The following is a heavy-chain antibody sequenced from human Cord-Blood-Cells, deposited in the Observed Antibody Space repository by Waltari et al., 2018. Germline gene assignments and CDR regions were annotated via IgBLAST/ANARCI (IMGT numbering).Heavy chain of an antibody. CDR2: IYYSGST. CDR1: GGSISSSSYY. V-gene: IGHV4-39*01. CDR3: ARHVTGGGSDDYGDYGGPTPLDY. D-gene: IGHD4-17*01. Sequence: QLQLQESGPGLVKPSETLSLTCTVSGGSISSSSYYWGWIRQPPGKGLEWIGSIYYSGSTYYNPSLKSRVTSSVDTSKNQFSLKLSSVTGADTAVYYCARHVTGGGSDDYGDYGGPTPLDYWGQGTLVTVSS. J-gene: IGHJ4*02.